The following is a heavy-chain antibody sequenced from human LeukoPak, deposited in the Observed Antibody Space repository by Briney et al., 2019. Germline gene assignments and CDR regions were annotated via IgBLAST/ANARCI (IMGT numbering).Heavy chain of an antibody. Sequence: GASVKVSCKASGYTFTSYYMHWVRQAPGQGLEWMGIINPSGGSTSYAQKFQGRVTMTRDTSTSTVYMELSSLRSEDTAVYYCARGTFAQQLVLSAEYFQHWGQGTLVTVSS. CDR3: ARGTFAQQLVLSAEYFQH. CDR1: GYTFTSYY. J-gene: IGHJ1*01. D-gene: IGHD6-13*01. CDR2: INPSGGST. V-gene: IGHV1-46*01.